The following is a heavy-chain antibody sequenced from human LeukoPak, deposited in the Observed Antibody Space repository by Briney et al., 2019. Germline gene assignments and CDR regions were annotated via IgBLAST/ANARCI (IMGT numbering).Heavy chain of an antibody. J-gene: IGHJ3*02. CDR3: ARDSGSYLGAFDI. CDR2: IYTSGST. Sequence: SETLSLTCTVSGGSISSGSYYWSWIRQSAGKGLEWIGRIYTSGSTNYNPSLKSRVTISVDTSKNQFSLKLSSVTAADTAVYYCARDSGSYLGAFDIWGQGTMVTVSS. V-gene: IGHV4-61*02. D-gene: IGHD1-26*01. CDR1: GGSISSGSYY.